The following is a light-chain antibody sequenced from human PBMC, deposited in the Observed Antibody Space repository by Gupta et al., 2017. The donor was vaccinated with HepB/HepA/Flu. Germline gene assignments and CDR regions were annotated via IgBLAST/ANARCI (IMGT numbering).Light chain of an antibody. CDR3: QSYDSSLSAFYV. CDR2: GNS. CDR1: NPNIGAGYD. J-gene: IGLJ1*01. V-gene: IGLV1-40*01. Sequence: SVATPPPSVAGAPGQRVTNSRTGSNPNIGAGYDVHWYQQLPGTAPKLLIYGNSNRPSGVPDRFSGSKSGTSASLAITGLQAEDEADYYCQSYDSSLSAFYVFGTGTKVTVL.